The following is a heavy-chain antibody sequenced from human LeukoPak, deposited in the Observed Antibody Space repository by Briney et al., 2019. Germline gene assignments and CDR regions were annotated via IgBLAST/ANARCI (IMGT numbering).Heavy chain of an antibody. Sequence: GGSLRLSCAASGFTFSSYAMHWVRQAPGKGLEYVSAISSNGGSTYYANSVKGRFTISRDNSKNTLYLQMGSPRAEDMAVYYCARHGHYDFWSGYSLDYWGQGTLVTVSS. J-gene: IGHJ4*02. CDR2: ISSNGGST. D-gene: IGHD3-3*01. CDR1: GFTFSSYA. V-gene: IGHV3-64*01. CDR3: ARHGHYDFWSGYSLDY.